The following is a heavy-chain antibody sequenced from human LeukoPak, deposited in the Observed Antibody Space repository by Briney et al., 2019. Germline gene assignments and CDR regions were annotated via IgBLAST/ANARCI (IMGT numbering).Heavy chain of an antibody. D-gene: IGHD3-22*01. Sequence: PGGSLRLSCAASGFTFSSYSMNWVRQAPGKGLEWVSSISSSSSYIYYADSVKGRFTISRDNSKNTLYPQMNSLRAEDTAVYYCAKDPTYYYDSSGPGFDYWGQGTLVTVSS. V-gene: IGHV3-21*04. J-gene: IGHJ4*02. CDR1: GFTFSSYS. CDR2: ISSSSSYI. CDR3: AKDPTYYYDSSGPGFDY.